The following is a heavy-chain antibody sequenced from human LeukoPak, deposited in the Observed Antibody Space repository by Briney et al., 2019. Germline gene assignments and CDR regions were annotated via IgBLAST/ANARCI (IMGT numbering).Heavy chain of an antibody. CDR3: ARDYRGYSYGRDAFDI. V-gene: IGHV3-21*01. CDR1: GFTFSSYS. D-gene: IGHD5-18*01. CDR2: ISSSSSYI. J-gene: IGHJ3*02. Sequence: GGSLRLSCAASGFTFSSYSRNWGRQAPGKGLEWVSSISSSSSYIYYADSVKGRFTISRDNAKNSLYLQMNSLRAEDTAVYYCARDYRGYSYGRDAFDIWGQGTMVTVSS.